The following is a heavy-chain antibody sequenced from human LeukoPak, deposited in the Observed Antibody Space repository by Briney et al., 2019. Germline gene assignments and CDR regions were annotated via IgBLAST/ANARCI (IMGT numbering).Heavy chain of an antibody. V-gene: IGHV1-69*13. J-gene: IGHJ5*02. CDR2: IIPIFGTA. D-gene: IGHD5-18*01. CDR3: ARGGYSYGSLMYNWFDP. CDR1: GGTFSSYA. Sequence: SVTVSCKASGGTFSSYAISWVRQAPGQGLEWMGGIIPIFGTANSAQKFQGRVTITADESTSTAYMELSSLRSEDTAVYYCARGGYSYGSLMYNWFDPWGQGTLVTVSS.